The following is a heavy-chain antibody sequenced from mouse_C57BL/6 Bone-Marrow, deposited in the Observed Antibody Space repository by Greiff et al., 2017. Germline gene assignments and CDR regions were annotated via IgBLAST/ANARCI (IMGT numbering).Heavy chain of an antibody. Sequence: VQLQQPGAELVKPGASVKMSCKASGYTFTSYWITWVKQRPGQGLEWIGDIYPGSGSTNYNEKFKSKATLTVDTSSSTAYMQLSSLTSEDSAVYYCALLSYYYGSSSWFAYWGQGTLVTVSA. V-gene: IGHV1-55*01. CDR2: IYPGSGST. J-gene: IGHJ3*01. CDR3: ALLSYYYGSSSWFAY. CDR1: GYTFTSYW. D-gene: IGHD1-1*01.